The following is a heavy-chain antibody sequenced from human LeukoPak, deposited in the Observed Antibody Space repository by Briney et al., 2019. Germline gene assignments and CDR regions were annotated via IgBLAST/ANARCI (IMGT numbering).Heavy chain of an antibody. CDR1: RGSIISTSHY. Sequence: PSETLSLTCSVSRGSIISTSHYWGWIRQPPGKGLEWIGSIYYSGDTYYNPSLKSRVTISVDTSKNQFSLKLSSVTAADTAVYYCARAHYYDSSGYYHNYYYYYMDVWGKGTTVTISS. V-gene: IGHV4-39*07. D-gene: IGHD3-22*01. CDR3: ARAHYYDSSGYYHNYYYYYMDV. J-gene: IGHJ6*03. CDR2: IYYSGDT.